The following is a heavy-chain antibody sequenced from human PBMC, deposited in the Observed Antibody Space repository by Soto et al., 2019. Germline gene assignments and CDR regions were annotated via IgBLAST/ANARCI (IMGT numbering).Heavy chain of an antibody. CDR2: IGTSSSYI. J-gene: IGHJ6*03. CDR1: GFIFNNYN. Sequence: EVQLVESGGGLVKPRGSLRLSCAASGFIFNNYNMNWVRQAPGKGLEWVSSIGTSSSYIYYADSLKGRFTISRDNAENSLYLQMNSLRAEDTAVYYCSGVLSGTPNYYYMDVWGEGTTVTVSS. CDR3: SGVLSGTPNYYYMDV. V-gene: IGHV3-21*01. D-gene: IGHD2-15*01.